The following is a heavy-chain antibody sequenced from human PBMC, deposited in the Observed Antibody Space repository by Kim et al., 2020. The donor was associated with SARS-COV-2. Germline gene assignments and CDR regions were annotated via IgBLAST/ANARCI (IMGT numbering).Heavy chain of an antibody. CDR1: GFTLSGNE. D-gene: IGHD3-22*01. CDR2: ISGYGNNI. Sequence: GGSLRLSCAASGFTLSGNEMNWVRQAPGKGLEWFSYISGYGNNIQYADSVKGRFTISRDNAKNSLYLQMNSLRDEDTAVYYCAREDHDSSGTHWGQGTLVTVSS. V-gene: IGHV3-48*03. J-gene: IGHJ4*02. CDR3: AREDHDSSGTH.